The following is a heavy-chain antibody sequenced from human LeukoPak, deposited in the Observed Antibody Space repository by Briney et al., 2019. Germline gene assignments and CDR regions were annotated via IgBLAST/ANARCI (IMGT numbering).Heavy chain of an antibody. Sequence: ASVKVSCKASGYTFTGYYMHWVRQAPRQGLEWMGIINPSGGSTSYAQKFQGRVTMTRDTSTSTVYMELSSLRSEDTAVYYCARGRAYYDFWSGFNYWGQGTLVTVSS. CDR3: ARGRAYYDFWSGFNY. D-gene: IGHD3-3*01. CDR1: GYTFTGYY. CDR2: INPSGGST. V-gene: IGHV1-46*01. J-gene: IGHJ4*02.